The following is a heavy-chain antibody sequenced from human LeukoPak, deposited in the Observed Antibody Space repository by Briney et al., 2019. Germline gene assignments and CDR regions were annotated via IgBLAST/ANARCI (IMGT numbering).Heavy chain of an antibody. J-gene: IGHJ4*02. CDR2: ISGRGGST. D-gene: IGHD3-22*01. CDR3: AKLRKEGVLTYYYDSSGYNFDY. V-gene: IGHV3-23*01. CDR1: GFTFSSYA. Sequence: GGSLRLSCAASGFTFSSYAMSWVRQAPGKGLEWVSAISGRGGSTYYADSVKGRLTISRDNSKNTLYLQMNSLRAEDTAVYYCAKLRKEGVLTYYYDSSGYNFDYWGQGTLVTVSS.